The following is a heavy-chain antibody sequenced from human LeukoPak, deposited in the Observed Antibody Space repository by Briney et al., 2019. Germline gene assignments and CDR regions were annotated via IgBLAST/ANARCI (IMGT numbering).Heavy chain of an antibody. CDR3: AGSSGNYIYFDY. V-gene: IGHV4-39*01. J-gene: IGHJ4*02. D-gene: IGHD4-11*01. Sequence: SETLSLTCIVSGGSISSSSYYWGWIRQPPEKGLEWIGSIYYSRSTYYNPSLKSRVTISVDTSKNQFSLKLSSVTAADTAVYYCAGSSGNYIYFDYWGQGTLVTVSS. CDR1: GGSISSSSYY. CDR2: IYYSRST.